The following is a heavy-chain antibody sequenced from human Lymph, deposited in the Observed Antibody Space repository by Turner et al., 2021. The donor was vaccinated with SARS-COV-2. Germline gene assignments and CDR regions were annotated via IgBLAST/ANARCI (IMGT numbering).Heavy chain of an antibody. CDR3: ARGRYSGGGMDV. D-gene: IGHD1-26*01. V-gene: IGHV1-8*02. CDR1: GYTVTSYD. CDR2: MNPNSGNT. Sequence: QGQLVKSGPEVKNAGASVKVSCKAPGYTVTSYDINWVRQATGQGLEWMGWMNPNSGNTGYAQKFQGRVTMTRNTSISKAYMELSSLRSEDTAVYYCARGRYSGGGMDVWGQGTTVTVSS. J-gene: IGHJ6*02.